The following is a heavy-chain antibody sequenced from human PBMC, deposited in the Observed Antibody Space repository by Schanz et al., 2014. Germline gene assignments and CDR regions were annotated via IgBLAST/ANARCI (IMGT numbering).Heavy chain of an antibody. CDR1: GYTFTNFF. J-gene: IGHJ4*02. D-gene: IGHD4-17*01. CDR3: ARGYGDSPTDF. V-gene: IGHV1-46*01. CDR2: INPIGGST. Sequence: QVQLVQSGDEVKKPGASLKISCKASGYTFTNFFLHRVRQAPGQGLEWMGIINPIGGSTTYAQKFQGRVTITADRSTSTAYMELSSLRSEDTAVYYCARGYGDSPTDFWGQGTLVTVSS.